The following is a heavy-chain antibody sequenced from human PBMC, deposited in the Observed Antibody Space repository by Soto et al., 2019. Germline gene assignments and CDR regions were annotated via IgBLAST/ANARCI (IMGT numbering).Heavy chain of an antibody. J-gene: IGHJ6*02. V-gene: IGHV5-51*01. CDR3: ARLHYDILAGYPLHYGMAV. Sequence: GESLKISCKGSGYSFTSYWIGWVRQMPGKGLEWMGIIYPGDSDTRYSPSFQGQVTISADKSISTAYLQWSSLKASDTAMYYCARLHYDILAGYPLHYGMAVWGQGTSVTVCS. CDR1: GYSFTSYW. D-gene: IGHD3-9*01. CDR2: IYPGDSDT.